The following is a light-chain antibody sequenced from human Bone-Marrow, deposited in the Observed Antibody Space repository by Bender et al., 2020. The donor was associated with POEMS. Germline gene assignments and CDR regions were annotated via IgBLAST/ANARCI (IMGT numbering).Light chain of an antibody. J-gene: IGLJ1*01. CDR3: CSYAGTYIYYV. CDR1: SSDVGGYNY. Sequence: QSALTQPPSASGSPGQSVTISCTGTSSDVGGYNYVSWYQQHPGKAPKLMIYEVSKRPSGVPDRFSGSKSGNTASLTISGLQTDDEADYYCCSYAGTYIYYVFGTGTKVTVL. V-gene: IGLV2-8*01. CDR2: EVS.